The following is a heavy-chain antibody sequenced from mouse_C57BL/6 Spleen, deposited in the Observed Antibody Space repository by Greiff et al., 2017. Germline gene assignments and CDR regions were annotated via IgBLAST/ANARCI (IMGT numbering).Heavy chain of an antibody. V-gene: IGHV5-16*01. Sequence: EVKVVESEGGLVQPGSSMKLSCTASGFTFSDYYMAWVRQVPEKGLEWVANINYDGSSTYYLDSLKSRFIISRDNAKNILYLQMSSLKSEDTATYYCAREDDYSAWFAYWGQGTLVTVSA. J-gene: IGHJ3*01. D-gene: IGHD2-4*01. CDR1: GFTFSDYY. CDR3: AREDDYSAWFAY. CDR2: INYDGSST.